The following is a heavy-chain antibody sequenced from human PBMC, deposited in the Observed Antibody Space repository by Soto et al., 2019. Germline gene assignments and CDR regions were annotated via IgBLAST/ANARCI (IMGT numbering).Heavy chain of an antibody. CDR1: GFTFGDYA. D-gene: IGHD2-15*01. CDR3: TIIPRNGRGAPFAS. Sequence: QVVESGGGLVKPGQSLRLSCAGSGFTFGDYAVAWFRQTPGKGLECIGFIRSERYGGTADYAASVKGRFFISRDDYRGVAYLQMDSLRSGDTGVSHCTIIPRNGRGAPFASWGQGTLVTVAS. V-gene: IGHV3-49*05. J-gene: IGHJ5*01. CDR2: IRSERYGGTA.